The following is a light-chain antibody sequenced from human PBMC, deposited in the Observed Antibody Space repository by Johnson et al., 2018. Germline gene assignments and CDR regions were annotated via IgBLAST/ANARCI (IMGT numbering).Light chain of an antibody. J-gene: IGLJ1*01. Sequence: QCVLTQPPSVSAAPGQKVTISCSGSSSNIGNNYVSWYQKLPGTAPKLLIYENNKRPSGIPDRFSGSKSGTSATLGITGLQTGDEADYYCGTWDSSLSAGNVFGTGTKVRVL. CDR3: GTWDSSLSAGNV. CDR1: SSNIGNNY. V-gene: IGLV1-51*02. CDR2: ENN.